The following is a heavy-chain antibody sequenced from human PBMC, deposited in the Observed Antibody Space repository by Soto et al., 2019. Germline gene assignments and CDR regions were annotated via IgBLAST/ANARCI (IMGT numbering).Heavy chain of an antibody. J-gene: IGHJ6*02. CDR3: ARGDSTDCSNGVCSFFYNHDMDV. Sequence: ASVKVSCKVSGYSFTDYHIHWVQQAPGQGLEWLGRINPKSGGTSTAQKFQGWVTMTTDTSISTASMELTRLTSDDTAIYYCARGDSTDCSNGVCSFFYNHDMDVWGQGTTVTVSS. CDR2: INPKSGGT. D-gene: IGHD2-8*01. CDR1: GYSFTDYH. V-gene: IGHV1-2*04.